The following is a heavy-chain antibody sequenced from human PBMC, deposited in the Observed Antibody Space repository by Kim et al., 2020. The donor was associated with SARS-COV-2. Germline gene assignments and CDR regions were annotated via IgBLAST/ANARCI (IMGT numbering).Heavy chain of an antibody. J-gene: IGHJ4*02. CDR2: IYYSGST. CDR3: ASRYCSGGSCVSGFDY. D-gene: IGHD2-15*01. CDR1: GGSISSGGYY. V-gene: IGHV4-31*03. Sequence: SETLSLTCTVSGGSISSGGYYWSWIRQHPGKGLEWIGYIYYSGSTYYNPSLKSRVTISVDTSKNQFSLKLSSVTAADTAVYYCASRYCSGGSCVSGFDYWGQGTLVTVSS.